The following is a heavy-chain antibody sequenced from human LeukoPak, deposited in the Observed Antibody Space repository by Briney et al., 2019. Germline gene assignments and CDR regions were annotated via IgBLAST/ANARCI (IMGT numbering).Heavy chain of an antibody. D-gene: IGHD6-13*01. CDR3: ARAYIAAMYYFDY. J-gene: IGHJ4*02. Sequence: GGSLRLSCAASGFTFSSYDMYWVRQAPGKGLEWVAVISYDGSNKYYADSVKGRFTISRDNSKNTLYLQMNSLRAEDTAVYYCARAYIAAMYYFDYWGQGTLVTVSS. V-gene: IGHV3-30*03. CDR1: GFTFSSYD. CDR2: ISYDGSNK.